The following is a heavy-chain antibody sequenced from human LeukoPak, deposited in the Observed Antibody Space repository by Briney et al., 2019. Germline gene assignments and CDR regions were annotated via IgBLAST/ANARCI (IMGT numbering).Heavy chain of an antibody. J-gene: IGHJ5*02. CDR2: INSDGSST. V-gene: IGHV3-74*01. Sequence: PGGSLKLSCAASGFTFSSYWMHWVRQAPGKGLVWVSRINSDGSSTSYADSVKGRFTISRDNAKNTLYLQMNSLRAEDTAVYYCARGAFTITIFGVVTEGGNWFDPWGQGTLVTVSS. CDR1: GFTFSSYW. D-gene: IGHD3-3*01. CDR3: ARGAFTITIFGVVTEGGNWFDP.